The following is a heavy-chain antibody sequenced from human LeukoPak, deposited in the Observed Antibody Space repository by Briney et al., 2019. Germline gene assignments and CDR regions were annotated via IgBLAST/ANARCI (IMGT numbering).Heavy chain of an antibody. D-gene: IGHD5-24*01. J-gene: IGHJ2*01. V-gene: IGHV3-66*01. CDR3: ARVEVAPWFFAL. CDR1: GFTVSTNY. Sequence: PGGSLRLSCAASGFTVSTNYMNCVRQSPGKGLEWGSIIYSGGTTYYADSVQGRFTISRDKSKNTVFLQMNSLRAEDTAVYYCARVEVAPWFFALWGRGTLVTVSS. CDR2: IYSGGTT.